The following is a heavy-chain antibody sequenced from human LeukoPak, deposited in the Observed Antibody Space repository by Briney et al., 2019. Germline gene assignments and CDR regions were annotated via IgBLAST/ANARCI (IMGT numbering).Heavy chain of an antibody. V-gene: IGHV1-2*02. J-gene: IGHJ4*02. CDR1: GYTFTGYY. CDR3: ARGEEASLEEITIFGVVIPYDY. D-gene: IGHD3-3*01. CDR2: INPNSGGT. Sequence: ASVKVSCKASGYTFTGYYMHWVRRAPGQGLEWMGWINPNSGGTNYAQKFQGRVTMTRDTSISTAYMELSRLRSDDTAVYYCARGEEASLEEITIFGVVIPYDYWGQGTLVTVSS.